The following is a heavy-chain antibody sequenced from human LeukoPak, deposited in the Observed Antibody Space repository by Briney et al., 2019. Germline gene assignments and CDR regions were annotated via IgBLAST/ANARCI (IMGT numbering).Heavy chain of an antibody. CDR3: ARDGAYDDASGYRADF. J-gene: IGHJ4*02. V-gene: IGHV3-11*01. CDR2: ISHSGATV. CDR1: GFRFSDYY. Sequence: PGGSLRLSCTASGFRFSDYYMNWFRQTPRRGSERLSYISHSGATVQYADSVRGRFTVSRDNHKNTLYLQMTSLRVEDTAVYYCARDGAYDDASGYRADFWGQGTLVTVSS. D-gene: IGHD3-22*01.